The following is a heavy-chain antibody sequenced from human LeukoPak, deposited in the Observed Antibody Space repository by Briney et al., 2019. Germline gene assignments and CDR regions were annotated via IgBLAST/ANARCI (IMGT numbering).Heavy chain of an antibody. Sequence: SETPSLTCAVSGYSISNGYYWGWIRQPPGKGLEWIGSIYQSVTTYYSPSLKSRVAISTDTPKNQYSLKLTSVTAADTAVYYCARGSNYYYSMDVWGKGTTVTVSS. CDR1: GYSISNGYY. J-gene: IGHJ6*04. CDR3: ARGSNYYYSMDV. D-gene: IGHD3/OR15-3a*01. CDR2: IYQSVTT. V-gene: IGHV4-38-2*01.